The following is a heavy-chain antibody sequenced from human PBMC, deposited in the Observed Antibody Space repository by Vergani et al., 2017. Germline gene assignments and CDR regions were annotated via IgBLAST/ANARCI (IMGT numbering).Heavy chain of an antibody. CDR1: GGSVSSGSYY. D-gene: IGHD2-21*02. Sequence: QVQLQESGPGLVKPSETLSLPCPVSGGSVSSGSYYWSWIRQPPGKGLEWIGYSYYSGSTNYNPYLKRRVTISVDTSKNQFSLKRSSVTAADTAGYYCARVRMVTPGGGWFDPWGQGTLVTVSS. CDR3: ARVRMVTPGGGWFDP. V-gene: IGHV4-61*01. J-gene: IGHJ5*02. CDR2: SYYSGST.